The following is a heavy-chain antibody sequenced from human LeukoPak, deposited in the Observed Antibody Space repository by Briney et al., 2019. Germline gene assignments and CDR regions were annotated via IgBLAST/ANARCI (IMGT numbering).Heavy chain of an antibody. CDR3: AKAIVVVPAAYDY. CDR2: ISGSGGST. J-gene: IGHJ4*02. D-gene: IGHD2-2*01. V-gene: IGHV3-23*01. Sequence: GGSPRLSCAASGFTFSSYAMSWVRQAPGKGLEWVSAISGSGGSTYYADSVKGRFTISRDNSKNTLYLQMNSLRAEDTAVYYCAKAIVVVPAAYDYWGQGTLVTVSS. CDR1: GFTFSSYA.